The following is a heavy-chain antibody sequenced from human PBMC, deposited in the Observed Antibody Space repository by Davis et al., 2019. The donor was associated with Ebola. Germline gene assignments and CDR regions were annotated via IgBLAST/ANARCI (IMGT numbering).Heavy chain of an antibody. CDR2: ISGSGGGT. CDR3: ARDHRSGWEGYFQH. Sequence: GESLKISCEASGFTFSSYAMSWVRQAPGKGLEWLSVISGSGGGTYYADSVKGRFTISRDNSKNTLYLQMNSLRADDTAVYYWARDHRSGWEGYFQHWGQGTPVTVSS. D-gene: IGHD6-19*01. V-gene: IGHV3-23*01. J-gene: IGHJ1*01. CDR1: GFTFSSYA.